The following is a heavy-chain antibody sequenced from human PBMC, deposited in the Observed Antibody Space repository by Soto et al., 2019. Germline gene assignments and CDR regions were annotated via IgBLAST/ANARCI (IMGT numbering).Heavy chain of an antibody. J-gene: IGHJ6*02. CDR3: ARVHIVATIYYYYYGMDV. D-gene: IGHD5-12*01. CDR2: ISAYNGNT. CDR1: GYTFTSYG. V-gene: IGHV1-18*04. Sequence: ASVKVSCKASGYTFTSYGISWVRQAPGQGLEWMGWISAYNGNTNYAQKLQGRVTMTTDTSTSTAYMELRSLRSDDTAVYYCARVHIVATIYYYYYGMDVWGQGTTVTAP.